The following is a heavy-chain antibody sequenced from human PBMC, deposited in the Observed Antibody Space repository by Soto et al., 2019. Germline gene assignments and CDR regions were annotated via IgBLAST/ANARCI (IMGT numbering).Heavy chain of an antibody. V-gene: IGHV4-39*01. CDR2: IYYSGST. CDR3: ARHATPRRKTSIAARLEGGHWFDP. J-gene: IGHJ5*02. D-gene: IGHD6-6*01. Sequence: SETLSLTCTVSGGSISSSSYYWGWIRQPPGKGLEWIGSIYYSGSTYYNPSLKTRVTISVDTSKNQFSLKLSSVTAADTAVYYCARHATPRRKTSIAARLEGGHWFDPWGQGTLVTVSS. CDR1: GGSISSSSYY.